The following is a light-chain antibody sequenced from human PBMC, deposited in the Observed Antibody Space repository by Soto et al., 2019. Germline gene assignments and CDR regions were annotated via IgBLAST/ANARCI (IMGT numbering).Light chain of an antibody. Sequence: DIQMTQSPSTLSASVGDRVTITCRANQSISSWLAWYQQKAGKAPKILIYKASSLESGVPSRFSGSGSGTEFTLTISSLQPDDFSTYYCQQYNSYPWTFGQGTKVEIK. CDR1: QSISSW. V-gene: IGKV1-5*03. CDR3: QQYNSYPWT. J-gene: IGKJ1*01. CDR2: KAS.